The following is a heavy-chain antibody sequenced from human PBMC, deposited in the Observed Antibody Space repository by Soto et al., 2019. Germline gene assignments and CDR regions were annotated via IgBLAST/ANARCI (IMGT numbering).Heavy chain of an antibody. CDR1: GFTFSSYA. Sequence: QVQLVESGGGVVQPGRSLRLSCAASGFTFSSYAMHWVRQAPGKGLEWVGVITYDGSNKNYADSVKGRFTITRDNSKNTLYVQMNSMRAEDTAVYYCARDHVVVAATFRASFYGMDVWGQGTTVTVSS. CDR3: ARDHVVVAATFRASFYGMDV. D-gene: IGHD2-15*01. CDR2: ITYDGSNK. J-gene: IGHJ6*02. V-gene: IGHV3-30-3*01.